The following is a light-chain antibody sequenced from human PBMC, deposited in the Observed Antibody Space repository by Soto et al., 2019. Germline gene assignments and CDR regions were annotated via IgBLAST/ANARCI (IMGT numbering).Light chain of an antibody. CDR2: KAS. J-gene: IGKJ1*01. CDR3: QQYNSYRWT. V-gene: IGKV1-5*03. Sequence: QMTHSASTLSASVGDRGTITCLASQSISTYLAWYQQKPGKAPKLLIYKASSLESGVPSRFSGSGSGTEFTLTISSLQPDDFATYYCQQYNSYRWTFGLGTKVDIK. CDR1: QSISTY.